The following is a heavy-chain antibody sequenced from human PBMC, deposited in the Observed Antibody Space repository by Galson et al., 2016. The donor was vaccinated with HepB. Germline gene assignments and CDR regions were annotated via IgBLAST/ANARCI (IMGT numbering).Heavy chain of an antibody. CDR2: INWHDGST. Sequence: SLRLSCAASGFIFDEYGMSWVRQAPGKGLEWVSGINWHDGSTSYADSVRGRFIISRDNAKNSLYLQMNSLSVEDTALYYCAIVIWGVADSGFHSGMDVWGQGTTVIVSS. D-gene: IGHD2-21*01. V-gene: IGHV3-20*04. CDR1: GFIFDEYG. J-gene: IGHJ6*02. CDR3: AIVIWGVADSGFHSGMDV.